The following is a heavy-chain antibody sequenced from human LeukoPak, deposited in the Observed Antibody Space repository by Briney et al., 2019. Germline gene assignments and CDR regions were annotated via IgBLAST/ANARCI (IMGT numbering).Heavy chain of an antibody. CDR1: GFTFSSYG. CDR3: AKEARLIAYGDRAFDI. CDR2: ISYDGSNK. Sequence: GGSLRLSCAASGFTFSSYGMHWVRQAPGKGLEWVAVISYDGSNKYYADSVKGRFTISRDNSKNTLYLQMNSLRAEDTAVYYCAKEARLIAYGDRAFDIWGQGTMVTVSS. D-gene: IGHD4-17*01. J-gene: IGHJ3*02. V-gene: IGHV3-30*18.